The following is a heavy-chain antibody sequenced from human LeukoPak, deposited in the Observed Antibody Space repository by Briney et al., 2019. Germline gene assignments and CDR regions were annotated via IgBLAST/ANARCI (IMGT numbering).Heavy chain of an antibody. V-gene: IGHV3-23*01. CDR3: AKCGGRWPYSDF. CDR1: GFAFRNHA. Sequence: GGSLRLSCVASGFAFRNHAMNWVRQAPGKGLEWVSVLSGSGHRRYYADSVKGRFTISRDNSKNTLYLQMNSLRVEDTALYYCAKCGGRWPYSDFWGQGTLVAVSS. J-gene: IGHJ4*02. CDR2: LSGSGHRR. D-gene: IGHD4-23*01.